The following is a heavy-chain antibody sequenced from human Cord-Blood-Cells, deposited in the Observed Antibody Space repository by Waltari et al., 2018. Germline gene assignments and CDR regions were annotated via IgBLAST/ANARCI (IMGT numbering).Heavy chain of an antibody. CDR2: INHSGST. V-gene: IGHV4-34*01. CDR3: ASRWDTFDY. D-gene: IGHD5-18*01. CDR1: GGSFSGYY. Sequence: QVQLQQWGAGLLKPSETLSLTCAVYGGSFSGYYWSWIRQPPGKGLEWIGEINHSGSTNTNPPLRSRVTISVDTSKNQFSLKLSSVTAADTAVYYCASRWDTFDYWGQGTLVTVSS. J-gene: IGHJ4*02.